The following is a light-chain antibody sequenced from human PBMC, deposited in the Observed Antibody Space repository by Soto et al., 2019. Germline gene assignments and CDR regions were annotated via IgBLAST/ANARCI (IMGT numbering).Light chain of an antibody. CDR2: SNT. Sequence: QSVLTQPPSVSGAPGQRVTISCTGSNSNIGAGYDVHWYQQYPGTAPKLLIYSNTNRPSGVPDRFSASKSGTSASLAITGLQAGDEAYYYCQSYESGWGVFGGGTQLTVL. V-gene: IGLV1-40*01. CDR1: NSNIGAGYD. CDR3: QSYESGWGV. J-gene: IGLJ3*02.